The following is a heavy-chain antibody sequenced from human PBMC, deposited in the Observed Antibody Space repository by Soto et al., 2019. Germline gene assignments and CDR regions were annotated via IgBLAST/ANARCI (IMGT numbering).Heavy chain of an antibody. CDR3: ARDPSGNYDFCSGYYSEDVDY. D-gene: IGHD3-3*01. CDR2: ISAYNGNT. V-gene: IGHV1-18*01. J-gene: IGHJ4*02. CDR1: GYTFTSYG. Sequence: QVQLVQSGAEVKKPGASVKVSCKASGYTFTSYGISWVRQAPGQGLEWMGWISAYNGNTNYAQKLQGRVTMTTDTSTSTAYMELRSLRSDDTAVYYCARDPSGNYDFCSGYYSEDVDYWGQGTLVTVSS.